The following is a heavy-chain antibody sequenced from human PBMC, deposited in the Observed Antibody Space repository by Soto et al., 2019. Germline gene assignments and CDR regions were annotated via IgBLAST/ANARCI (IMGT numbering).Heavy chain of an antibody. V-gene: IGHV5-51*01. Sequence: PGESLKISCKRSGYSFTNYWIGWVRQMPGKGLEWMGIIYPGDSDTKYSPSFQGQVTISADKSISTAYLQWSSLKASDTAMYYCARQKQLGYYYYGLDVWGQGTTVTVSS. D-gene: IGHD1-1*01. CDR2: IYPGDSDT. CDR3: ARQKQLGYYYYGLDV. CDR1: GYSFTNYW. J-gene: IGHJ6*02.